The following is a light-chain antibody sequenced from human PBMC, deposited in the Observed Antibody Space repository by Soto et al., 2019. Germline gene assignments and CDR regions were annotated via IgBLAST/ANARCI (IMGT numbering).Light chain of an antibody. CDR1: SSDVGGYNY. J-gene: IGLJ3*02. Sequence: QSALTQPASVSGSPGQSITISCTGTSSDVGGYNYVSWYQQHPGKAPKLLIYRNDLPSSGVSARFSGFKSGTSASLAISGLQSEDEADYYCAAWDDSLNRWVFGGGTKLTVL. CDR3: AAWDDSLNRWV. V-gene: IGLV2-14*01. CDR2: RND.